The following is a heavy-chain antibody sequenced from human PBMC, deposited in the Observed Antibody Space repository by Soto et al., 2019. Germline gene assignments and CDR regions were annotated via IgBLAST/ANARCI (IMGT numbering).Heavy chain of an antibody. CDR2: IYGSASKT. CDR3: AKDKEPDDVWDIDF. Sequence: PGGSLRLSCAASGFTFSLYTVSWVRQAPGKGLEWVSAIYGSASKTFYADSVKGRFTISRDQSRNTLYLQMNSLRAEDTAVYYCAKDKEPDDVWDIDFWGQGTRVTVSS. CDR1: GFTFSLYT. V-gene: IGHV3-23*01. D-gene: IGHD3-3*01. J-gene: IGHJ4*02.